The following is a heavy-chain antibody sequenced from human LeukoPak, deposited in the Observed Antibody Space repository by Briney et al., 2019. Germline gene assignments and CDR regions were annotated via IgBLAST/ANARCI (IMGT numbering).Heavy chain of an antibody. CDR2: VHLDGRT. J-gene: IGHJ4*01. D-gene: IGHD3-3*01. V-gene: IGHV4-4*02. CDR1: GGSVTSTNW. CDR3: AREGGFSRPLDY. Sequence: ETESLTCDVSGGSVTSTNWWTWLRQPPGKGLEWIGEVHLDGRTNYNPAHVRRLIMSVDLPENQISLKLTSVTAAHRAVYYCAREGGFSRPLDYWGQGTLVTFSS.